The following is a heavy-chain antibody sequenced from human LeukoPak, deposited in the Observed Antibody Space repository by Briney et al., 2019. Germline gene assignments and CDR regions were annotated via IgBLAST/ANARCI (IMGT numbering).Heavy chain of an antibody. CDR2: ISVTGDKT. V-gene: IGHV3-23*01. J-gene: IGHJ4*02. D-gene: IGHD3-22*01. CDR3: VKPESLLRQRLDY. Sequence: PGGSLRLSCAASGFTFVAYAMTWVRQTPGKGLEWVSSISVTGDKTYYADSVKGRFTISRDNSKRTLYLQMNSLRAEDTAVYYCVKPESLLRQRLDYWGQGTLVTVSS. CDR1: GFTFVAYA.